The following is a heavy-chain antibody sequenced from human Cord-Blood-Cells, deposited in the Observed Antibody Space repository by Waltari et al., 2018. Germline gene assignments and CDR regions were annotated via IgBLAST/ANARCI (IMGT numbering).Heavy chain of an antibody. D-gene: IGHD2-2*03. CDR1: GGSFSAYY. CDR3: ARAPSVGIVVVPAAIRDNWFDP. Sequence: QVQLQQWGAGLLKPSETLSLTCAVYGGSFSAYYWSWIRQPPGQGLEWNGEINHRGSTNYNPSLKSRVTISVDTSKNQFSLKLSSVTAADTAVYYCARAPSVGIVVVPAAIRDNWFDPWGQGTLVTVSS. J-gene: IGHJ5*02. CDR2: INHRGST. V-gene: IGHV4-34*01.